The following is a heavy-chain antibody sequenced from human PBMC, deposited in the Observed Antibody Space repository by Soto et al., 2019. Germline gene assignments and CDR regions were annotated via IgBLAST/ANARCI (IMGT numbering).Heavy chain of an antibody. CDR1: GGTFSSYA. CDR3: ARGNIVATIYGMDV. Sequence: SVKVSCKASGGTFSSYAISWVRQAPGQGLEWMGGIIPIFGTANYAQKFQGRVTITADKSTSTAYMELSSLRSEDTAVYYSARGNIVATIYGMDVWGQGTTFTVSS. D-gene: IGHD5-12*01. J-gene: IGHJ6*02. CDR2: IIPIFGTA. V-gene: IGHV1-69*06.